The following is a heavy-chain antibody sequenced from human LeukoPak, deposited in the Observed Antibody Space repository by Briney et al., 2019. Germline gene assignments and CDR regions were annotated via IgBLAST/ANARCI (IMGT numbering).Heavy chain of an antibody. V-gene: IGHV4-4*02. J-gene: IGHJ4*02. CDR1: GYSISSGYW. Sequence: SETLSLTCAVSGYSISSGYWWSWVRQPPGKGLEWFGVIHHTGSTNYNPSLKCRVTISVDTSKIQFSLKLSSVTAADTAVYYCARIFPSSTWFLDYFDYWGQGPLVTVSS. D-gene: IGHD6-13*01. CDR3: ARIFPSSTWFLDYFDY. CDR2: IHHTGST.